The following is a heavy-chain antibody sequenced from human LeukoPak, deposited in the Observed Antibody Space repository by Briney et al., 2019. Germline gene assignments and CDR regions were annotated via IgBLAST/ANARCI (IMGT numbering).Heavy chain of an antibody. CDR2: FDPEDGET. Sequence: GASVKVSCKVSGYTLTELSMHWVRQAPGKGLEWMGGFDPEDGETIYAQKFQGRVTMTEDTSTDTAYMELSSLRSEDTAVYCCATAPASNYDYVWGSLSWGQGTLVTVSS. V-gene: IGHV1-24*01. J-gene: IGHJ5*02. CDR3: ATAPASNYDYVWGSLS. CDR1: GYTLTELS. D-gene: IGHD3-16*01.